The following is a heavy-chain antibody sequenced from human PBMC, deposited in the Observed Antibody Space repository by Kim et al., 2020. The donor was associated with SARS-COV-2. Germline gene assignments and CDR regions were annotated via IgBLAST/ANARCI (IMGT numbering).Heavy chain of an antibody. CDR1: GFTLSNYA. V-gene: IGHV3-30*04. CDR3: ATHEGSGINYYYYYGMDV. CDR2: ISYDGSNK. Sequence: GGSLRLSCAASGFTLSNYAMNWVRQAPGKGLEWVAVISYDGSNKYYADAVKGRFTNSRDNSKNTLYEQMNSLRAEDTAVYYYATHEGSGINYYYYYGMDVWGQGPTLTVPS. J-gene: IGHJ6*02. D-gene: IGHD3-10*01.